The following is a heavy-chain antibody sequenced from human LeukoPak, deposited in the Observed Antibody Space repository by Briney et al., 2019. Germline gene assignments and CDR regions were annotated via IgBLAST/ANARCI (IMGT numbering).Heavy chain of an antibody. D-gene: IGHD6-13*01. CDR2: ISSSGSTI. J-gene: IGHJ4*02. Sequence: GGSLRLSCAASGFTFSSYEMNWVRQAPGKGLEWVSYISSSGSTIYYADSVKGRFTISRDNAKNSLYLQMSSLRAEDTAVYYCARGGSWPYAFDYWGQGTLVTVSS. V-gene: IGHV3-48*03. CDR3: ARGGSWPYAFDY. CDR1: GFTFSSYE.